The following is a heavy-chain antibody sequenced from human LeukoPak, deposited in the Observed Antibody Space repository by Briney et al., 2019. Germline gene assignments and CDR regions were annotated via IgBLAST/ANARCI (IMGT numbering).Heavy chain of an antibody. CDR1: GFTFSSYS. CDR3: ARTITMIVVDVVFDY. V-gene: IGHV3-21*01. J-gene: IGHJ4*02. D-gene: IGHD3-22*01. Sequence: GGSLRLSCAASGFTFSSYSMNWVRQAPGKGLEWVSSISSSGSYIYYADSVKGRFTISRDNAKNSLYLQMNSLRAEDTAVYYCARTITMIVVDVVFDYWGQGTLVTVSS. CDR2: ISSSGSYI.